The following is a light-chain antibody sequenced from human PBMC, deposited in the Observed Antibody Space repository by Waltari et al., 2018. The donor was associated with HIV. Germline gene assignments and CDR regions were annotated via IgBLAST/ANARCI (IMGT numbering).Light chain of an antibody. CDR1: SSNIGPNS. Sequence: QSELTQPPSVSGTPGQRVTISCSGSSSNIGPNSVYWYQQLPGTAPKLLISRNNQRPSGVPDRFSGSKSGTSASLAISGLRAEDEADYFCAASDDSLSGWLFGGGTKLTVL. CDR3: AASDDSLSGWL. J-gene: IGLJ3*02. CDR2: RNN. V-gene: IGLV1-47*01.